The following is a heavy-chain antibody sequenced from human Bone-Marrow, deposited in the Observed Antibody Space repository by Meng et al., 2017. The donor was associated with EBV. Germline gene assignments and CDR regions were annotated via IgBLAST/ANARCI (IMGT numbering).Heavy chain of an antibody. CDR2: ISSSSSYI. J-gene: IGHJ5*02. CDR3: ASAFGGWFDP. D-gene: IGHD4-23*01. CDR1: GFTFSSYS. V-gene: IGHV3-21*04. Sequence: EVQLVESGGXLVKPGGSLXLSCAASGFTFSSYSMNWVRQAPGKGLEWVSSISSSSSYIYYADSVKGRFTISRDNSKNTLYLQMNSLRAEDTAVYYCASAFGGWFDPWGQGTLVTVSS.